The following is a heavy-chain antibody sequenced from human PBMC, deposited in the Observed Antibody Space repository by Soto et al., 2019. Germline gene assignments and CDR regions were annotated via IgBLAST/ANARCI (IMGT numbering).Heavy chain of an antibody. V-gene: IGHV3-74*03. CDR1: GFTFSSYW. Sequence: EVQLVESGGGLVQPGGSLRLSCAASGFTFSSYWMHWVRQAPGKGLVWVSRINSDGSSTTYADSVKGRFTISRDNAKNPLPLQLYSLRAEVTAASYCAIFHTFISTSCYSVFDYWGHGTLLTVSS. CDR3: AIFHTFISTSCYSVFDY. D-gene: IGHD2-2*01. J-gene: IGHJ4*01. CDR2: INSDGSST.